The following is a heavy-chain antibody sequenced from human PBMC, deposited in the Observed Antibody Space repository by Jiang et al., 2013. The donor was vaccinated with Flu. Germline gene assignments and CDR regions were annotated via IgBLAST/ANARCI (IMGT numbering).Heavy chain of an antibody. CDR1: GGSISSGGYS. Sequence: GSGLVKPSQTLSLTCAVSGGSISSGGYSWSWIRQPPGKGLEWIGYIYHSGSTYYNPSLKSRVTISVDRSKNQFSLKLSSVTAADTAVYYCARGGGGYYFQHWGQGTLVTVSS. CDR3: ARGGGGYYFQH. CDR2: IYHSGST. D-gene: IGHD1-1*01. J-gene: IGHJ1*01. V-gene: IGHV4-30-2*01.